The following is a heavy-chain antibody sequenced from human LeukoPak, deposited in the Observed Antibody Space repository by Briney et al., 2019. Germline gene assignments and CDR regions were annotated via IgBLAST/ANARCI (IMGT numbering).Heavy chain of an antibody. V-gene: IGHV4-34*01. D-gene: IGHD2-2*01. CDR3: ARGVWAPAADNWFDP. CDR1: GGSFSGYY. CDR2: INHSGST. J-gene: IGHJ5*02. Sequence: PSETLSLTCAVYGGSFSGYYWSWIRQLPGKGLEWIGEINHSGSTNYNPSLKSRVTISVDTSKNQFSLKLSSVTAADAAVYYCARGVWAPAADNWFDPWGQGTLVTVSS.